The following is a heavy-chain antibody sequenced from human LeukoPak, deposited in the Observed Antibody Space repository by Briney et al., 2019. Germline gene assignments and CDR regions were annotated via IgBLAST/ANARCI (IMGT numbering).Heavy chain of an antibody. CDR3: ARLEYSSGWFFDY. CDR1: GGSISSNIYQ. Sequence: SETLSLTCTVSGGSISSNIYQWGWIRRPPGKGLEWIGSIYYSGSTYYNPSLKSRVTISVDTSENHFSLKLSSVTAADTAVYYCARLEYSSGWFFDYWGQGTLVTVSS. J-gene: IGHJ4*02. CDR2: IYYSGST. V-gene: IGHV4-39*02. D-gene: IGHD6-19*01.